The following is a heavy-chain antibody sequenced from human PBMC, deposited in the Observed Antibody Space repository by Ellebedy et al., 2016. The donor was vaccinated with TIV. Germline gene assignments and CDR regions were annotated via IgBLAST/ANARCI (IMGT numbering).Heavy chain of an antibody. Sequence: SETLSLTCTVSGGSISNYYWNWIRQAPGQGLEYIGYIFYTGSTRYDPSLRSRVTISFDTPKNQFSLQLSSVTAADTAVYYCARGGTITAGTPVPEYWGQGNLVTVSS. CDR1: GGSISNYY. D-gene: IGHD6-13*01. J-gene: IGHJ4*02. CDR3: ARGGTITAGTPVPEY. CDR2: IFYTGST. V-gene: IGHV4-59*08.